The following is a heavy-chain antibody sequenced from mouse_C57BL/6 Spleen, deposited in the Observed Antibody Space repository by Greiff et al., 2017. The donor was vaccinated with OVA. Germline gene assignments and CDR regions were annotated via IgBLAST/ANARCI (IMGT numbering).Heavy chain of an antibody. CDR2: IDPETGGT. V-gene: IGHV1-15*01. J-gene: IGHJ3*01. Sequence: VQLVESGAELVRPGASVTLSCKASGYTFTDYEMHWVKQTPVHGLEWIGAIDPETGGTAYNQKFKGKAILTADKSSSTAYMELRSLTSEDSAVYYCTRSGLYWFAYWGQGTLVTVSA. D-gene: IGHD3-1*01. CDR1: GYTFTDYE. CDR3: TRSGLYWFAY.